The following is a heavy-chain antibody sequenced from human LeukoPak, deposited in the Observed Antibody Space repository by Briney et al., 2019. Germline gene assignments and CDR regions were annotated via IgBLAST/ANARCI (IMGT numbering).Heavy chain of an antibody. Sequence: KPGGSLRLSCAASGFSFSDYNMNWVRQAPGKGLEWVAYISSSSSTTHYADSVTGRFSISRDNAKSSLYLQMNSLRVEDTVVYYCARDLYSGSYYDFDYWGQGTLVTVSS. J-gene: IGHJ4*02. CDR2: ISSSSSTT. V-gene: IGHV3-48*01. CDR3: ARDLYSGSYYDFDY. CDR1: GFSFSDYN. D-gene: IGHD1-26*01.